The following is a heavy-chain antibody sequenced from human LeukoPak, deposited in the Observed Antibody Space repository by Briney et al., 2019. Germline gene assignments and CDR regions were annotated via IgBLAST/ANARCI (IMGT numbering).Heavy chain of an antibody. D-gene: IGHD2-21*01. CDR1: GGSFSGYY. CDR2: INHSGST. CDR3: ARACGGDCYSGFDY. V-gene: IGHV4-34*01. J-gene: IGHJ4*02. Sequence: SETLSLTCTVYGGSFSGYYWSWIRQPPGKGLEWIGEINHSGSTNYNPSLKSRVTISVDTSKNQFSLKLSSVTAADTAVYYCARACGGDCYSGFDYWGQGTLVTVSS.